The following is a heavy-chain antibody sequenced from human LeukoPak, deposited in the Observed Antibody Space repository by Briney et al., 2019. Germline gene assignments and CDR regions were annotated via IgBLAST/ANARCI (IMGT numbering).Heavy chain of an antibody. J-gene: IGHJ6*02. V-gene: IGHV6-1*01. CDR3: ALARFEYHYGMDV. D-gene: IGHD3-16*01. CDR2: TYYRSKWYY. Sequence: SQTLSLTCAISGDSVSSISVAWNWIRQSPSRGLEWLGRTYYRSKWYYEYAVSVKGRININPDPSKNQFSLQLNSVTPEDTAVYYCALARFEYHYGMDVWGRGTTVTVSS. CDR1: GDSVSSISVA.